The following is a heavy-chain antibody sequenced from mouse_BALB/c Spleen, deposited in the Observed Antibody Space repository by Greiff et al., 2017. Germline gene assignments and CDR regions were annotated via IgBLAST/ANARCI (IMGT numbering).Heavy chain of an antibody. J-gene: IGHJ4*01. V-gene: IGHV7-3*02. CDR3: ARDTDYYGSSHYYAMDY. CDR2: IRNKANGYTT. D-gene: IGHD1-1*01. Sequence: EVMLVESGGGLVQPGGSLRLSCATSGFTFTDYYMSWVRQPPGKALEWLGFIRNKANGYTTEYSASVKGRFTISRDNSQSILYLQMNTLRAEDSATYYCARDTDYYGSSHYYAMDYWGQGTSVTVSS. CDR1: GFTFTDYY.